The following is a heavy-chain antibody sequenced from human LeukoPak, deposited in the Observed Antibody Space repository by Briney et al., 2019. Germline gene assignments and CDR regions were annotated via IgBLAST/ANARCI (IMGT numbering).Heavy chain of an antibody. CDR1: SGSISSGDYY. Sequence: SETLSLTCTVSSGSISSGDYYWSWIRQPPGKGLEWIGYIYYSGSTYYNPSLKSRVTISVDTSKNQFSLKLSSVTAADTAVYYCASMPYDFWSGYGYYYMDVWGKGTTVTVSS. J-gene: IGHJ6*03. CDR3: ASMPYDFWSGYGYYYMDV. CDR2: IYYSGST. V-gene: IGHV4-30-4*08. D-gene: IGHD3-3*01.